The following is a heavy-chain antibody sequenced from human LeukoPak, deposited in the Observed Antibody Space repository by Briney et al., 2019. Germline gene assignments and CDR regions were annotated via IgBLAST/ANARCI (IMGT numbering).Heavy chain of an antibody. D-gene: IGHD4-11*01. V-gene: IGHV4-39*01. J-gene: IGHJ4*02. CDR3: ARLTTVIPYFDY. CDR1: GGSISSSSYY. Sequence: PSETLSLTYTVSGGSISSSSYYWGWVRQPPGKGLEWIGSVYYSGSTYYNPSLKSRVTISVDTSKNQFSLKLSSVTAADTAVYYCARLTTVIPYFDYWGQGTLVTVSS. CDR2: VYYSGST.